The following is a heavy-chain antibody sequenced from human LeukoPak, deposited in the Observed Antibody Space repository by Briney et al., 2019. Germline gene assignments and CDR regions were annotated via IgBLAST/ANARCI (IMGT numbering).Heavy chain of an antibody. CDR2: VSGSGDRT. Sequence: GGSLRLSCAASGFTFSNYAMSWVRQAPGKGLEWISAVSGSGDRTYYAGSVKGRFTISRDNSKNIVYLRMNSLRAEDTAVYFCAKDRVPDGVWSLDYWGQGTLVTVSS. CDR3: AKDRVPDGVWSLDY. CDR1: GFTFSNYA. D-gene: IGHD2-8*02. V-gene: IGHV3-23*01. J-gene: IGHJ4*02.